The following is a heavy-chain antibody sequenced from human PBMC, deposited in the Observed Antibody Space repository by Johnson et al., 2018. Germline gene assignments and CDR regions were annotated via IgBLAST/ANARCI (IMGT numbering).Heavy chain of an antibody. CDR3: ASGLGAGPTALCLDF. J-gene: IGHJ3*01. CDR1: GFSFSSYV. V-gene: IGHV3-33*01. D-gene: IGHD2-21*02. CDR2: MWSEGGHI. Sequence: QVQLVQSGGGVVQPGRSLRLSCAASGFSFSSYVMHWVRQAPGEGLEGVANMWSEGGHINYGDAVTGRFTIPRDNSKNTRYLEMNSLMSADTAVYYSASGLGAGPTALCLDFWGGGTMVTVSS.